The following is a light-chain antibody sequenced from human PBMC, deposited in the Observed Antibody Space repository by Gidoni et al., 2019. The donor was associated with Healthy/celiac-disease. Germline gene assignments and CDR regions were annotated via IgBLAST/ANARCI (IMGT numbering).Light chain of an antibody. CDR3: QQYYSTPYT. CDR1: QSVLYSSNNKNY. V-gene: IGKV4-1*01. CDR2: WAS. Sequence: DIVMTQSLDSPAVSLGERATINCKSSQSVLYSSNNKNYLAWYQQKPGQPPKLLIYWASTRESGVPDRFSGSGSGTDFTLTISSLQAEDVAVYYCQQYYSTPYTFGQGTKLEIK. J-gene: IGKJ2*01.